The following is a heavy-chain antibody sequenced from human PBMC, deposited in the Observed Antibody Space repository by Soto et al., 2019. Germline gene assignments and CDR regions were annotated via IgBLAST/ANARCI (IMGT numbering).Heavy chain of an antibody. CDR1: GGSISSGGYY. V-gene: IGHV4-31*03. CDR2: IYYSGST. J-gene: IGHJ3*02. D-gene: IGHD6-19*01. Sequence: QVQLQESGPGLVKPSQTLSLTCTVSGGSISSGGYYWSWIRQHPGKGLEWIGYIYYSGSTYYNPSLQRRVTIAVDTSKNQFSLKLSSVTAADTAVYYCARIAVAGRPLDIWGQGTMVTVSS. CDR3: ARIAVAGRPLDI.